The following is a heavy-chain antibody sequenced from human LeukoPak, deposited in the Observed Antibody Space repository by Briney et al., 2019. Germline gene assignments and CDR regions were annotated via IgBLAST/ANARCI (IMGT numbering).Heavy chain of an antibody. J-gene: IGHJ4*02. D-gene: IGHD5-12*01. Sequence: SETLSLTCTVSGGSISSSSYYWGWIRQPPGKGLEWIGSIYYSGSTYYNPSLKSRVTISVDTSKNQFSLNLTSVTAADTAVYFCAREDRNGNSGYAIGDWGQGILVTVSS. CDR3: AREDRNGNSGYAIGD. CDR2: IYYSGST. CDR1: GGSISSSSYY. V-gene: IGHV4-39*07.